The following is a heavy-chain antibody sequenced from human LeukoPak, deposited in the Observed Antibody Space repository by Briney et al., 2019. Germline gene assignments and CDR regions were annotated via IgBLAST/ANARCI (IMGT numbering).Heavy chain of an antibody. D-gene: IGHD3-3*01. J-gene: IGHJ6*04. V-gene: IGHV4-34*01. CDR1: GGSFSGYY. CDR3: ARAHRLRFLEWYEHSRGTLDV. Sequence: SETLSLTCAVYGGSFSGYYWSWIRQPPGKGLEWIGEINHSGSTNYNPSLKSRVTISVDTSKNQFSLKLSSVTAADTAVYYCARAHRLRFLEWYEHSRGTLDVWGKGTTVTVSS. CDR2: INHSGST.